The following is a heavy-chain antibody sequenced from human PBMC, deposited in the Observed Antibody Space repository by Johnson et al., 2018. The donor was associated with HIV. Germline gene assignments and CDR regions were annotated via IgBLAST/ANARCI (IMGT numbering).Heavy chain of an antibody. J-gene: IGHJ3*02. CDR2: IKQDGSEK. V-gene: IGHV3-7*03. D-gene: IGHD6-19*01. CDR1: GFTFSSYW. Sequence: VQLVESGGGLVQPGGSLRLSCAASGFTFSSYWMSWVRQAPGKGLEWVANIKQDGSEKYYVDSVKGRFTISRDNAKNSLYLQMNSLRAEDTAVYYCARGLKDSSGWYNAFDIWGQGTMVTVSS. CDR3: ARGLKDSSGWYNAFDI.